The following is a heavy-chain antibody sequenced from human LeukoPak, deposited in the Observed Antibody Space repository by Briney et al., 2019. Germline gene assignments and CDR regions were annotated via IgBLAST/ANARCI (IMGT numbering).Heavy chain of an antibody. CDR2: SDGGGSST. CDR3: ARGPGSSGGAYVGDY. Sequence: GGSLRLSCAASGFTLSNYWMHWVRQVPGKGLVWVSRSDGGGSSTSYADSVKGRFSISRDNAKSILYLQMNSLRAEDTAVYYCARGPGSSGGAYVGDYWGHGTLVTVSS. D-gene: IGHD3-22*01. J-gene: IGHJ4*01. CDR1: GFTLSNYW. V-gene: IGHV3-74*01.